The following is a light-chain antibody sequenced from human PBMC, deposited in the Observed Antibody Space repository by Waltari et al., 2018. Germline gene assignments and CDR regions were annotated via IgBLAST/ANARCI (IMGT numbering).Light chain of an antibody. CDR3: QQSYTSPWT. V-gene: IGKV1-39*01. Sequence: DIQMTQSPSSLSASVGDRVNITCRASQSISTYLNWYQQIPGKAPKLLIYATSNLQSGVPSRFSGSGSGTHFTLTISSLQPEDFSIYYCQQSYTSPWTFGQGTRVEIK. J-gene: IGKJ1*01. CDR2: ATS. CDR1: QSISTY.